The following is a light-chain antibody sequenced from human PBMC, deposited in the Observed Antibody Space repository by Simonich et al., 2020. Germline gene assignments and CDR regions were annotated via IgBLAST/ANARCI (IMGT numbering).Light chain of an antibody. CDR3: QQYYSTPWT. Sequence: DIVMTQSPDSLAVSLGERATINCKSSQSVLYSSNNKNYLAWYQQKPGQPPKLLIYWASPRESGVPDRFSGSGSGTDFTLTSSSLQAEDVAVYYCQQYYSTPWTFGQGTKVEIK. J-gene: IGKJ1*01. V-gene: IGKV4-1*01. CDR2: WAS. CDR1: QSVLYSSNNKNY.